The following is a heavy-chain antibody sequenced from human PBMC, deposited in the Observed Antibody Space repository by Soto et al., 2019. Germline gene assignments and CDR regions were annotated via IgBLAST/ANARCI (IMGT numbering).Heavy chain of an antibody. CDR2: ISGSGGST. D-gene: IGHD2-2*01. CDR3: AKDSTHIVVVPAAKVYYYYYMDV. J-gene: IGHJ6*03. CDR1: GFTFSSYA. Sequence: TGGSLRLSCAASGFTFSSYAMSWVRQAPGKGLEWVSAISGSGGSTYYADSVKGRFTISRDNSKNTLYLQMNSLRAEDTAVYYCAKDSTHIVVVPAAKVYYYYYMDVWGKGTTVTVSS. V-gene: IGHV3-23*01.